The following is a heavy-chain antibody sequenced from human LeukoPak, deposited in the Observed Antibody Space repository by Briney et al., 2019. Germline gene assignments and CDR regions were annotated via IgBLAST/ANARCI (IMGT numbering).Heavy chain of an antibody. CDR1: GFTFSRHW. J-gene: IGHJ4*02. V-gene: IGHV3-7*01. CDR2: IKQDASQ. CDR3: ASGPDFGDRLDYFDY. D-gene: IGHD4-17*01. Sequence: GGSLRLSCAASGFTFSRHWMGWVRQAPGKGLEWVANIKQDASQYDLDSVRGLFIISRDNAKNSLSLQMHRLRLEDTAVYYCASGPDFGDRLDYFDYWGQGTLVTVSS.